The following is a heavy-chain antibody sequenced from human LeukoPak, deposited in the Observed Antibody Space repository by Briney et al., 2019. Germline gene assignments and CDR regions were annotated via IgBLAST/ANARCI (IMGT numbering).Heavy chain of an antibody. V-gene: IGHV3-20*04. D-gene: IGHD5-12*01. CDR2: INWNGGRT. J-gene: IGHJ6*03. CDR3: ARGLSGYDSRYYHYMDV. Sequence: PGGSLRLSCAASGFIFDDYGMSRVRQAPGKGLEWVSGINWNGGRTTYADSVRGRLTISRDNAKNSLYLQMNSLRGEDTALYYCARGLSGYDSRYYHYMDVWGKGTTVTVSS. CDR1: GFIFDDYG.